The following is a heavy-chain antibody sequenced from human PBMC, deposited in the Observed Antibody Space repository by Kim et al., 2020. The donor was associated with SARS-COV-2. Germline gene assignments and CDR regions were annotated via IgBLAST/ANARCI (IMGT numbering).Heavy chain of an antibody. CDR2: ISAYNGNT. V-gene: IGHV1-18*01. D-gene: IGHD3-3*01. CDR3: ARDGKIIFGVVTGTGWFDP. J-gene: IGHJ5*02. Sequence: ASVKVSCKASGYTFTSYGISWVRQAPGQGLEWMGWISAYNGNTNYAQKLQGRVTMTTDTSTSTAYMELRSLRSDDTAVYYCARDGKIIFGVVTGTGWFDPWGQGTLVTVSS. CDR1: GYTFTSYG.